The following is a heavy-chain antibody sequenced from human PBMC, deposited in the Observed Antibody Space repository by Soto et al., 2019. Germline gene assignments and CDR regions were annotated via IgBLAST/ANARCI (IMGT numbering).Heavy chain of an antibody. CDR1: GFSFSTYS. J-gene: IGHJ6*03. CDR2: MSSSGSTI. Sequence: EVQLVESGGGLVQPGGSLRLSCAASGFSFSTYSMNWVRQAPATGLEWVSYMSSSGSTIYYADSVKGRFTISRDNAKNSLYLQMNSLRAEDTAVYYCARDTRSYYYYYYIDVWGEGTTVTVSS. CDR3: ARDTRSYYYYYYIDV. D-gene: IGHD3-16*02. V-gene: IGHV3-48*01.